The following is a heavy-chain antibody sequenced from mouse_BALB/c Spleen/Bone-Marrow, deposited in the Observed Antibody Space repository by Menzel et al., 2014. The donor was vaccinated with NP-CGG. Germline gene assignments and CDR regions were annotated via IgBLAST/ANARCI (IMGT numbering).Heavy chain of an antibody. Sequence: VQLQQSGAELVKPGASVKLSCTASGFNIKDTYMHWVKQRPEQGLERIGRIDPANGNTKDEQKFKGKATITADTSTNTDYLQLSSLTSEDTAVYYCATMITDWYFDVWVAGTTVTVS. CDR3: ATMITDWYFDV. V-gene: IGHV14-3*02. D-gene: IGHD2-4*01. CDR2: IDPANGNT. CDR1: GFNIKDTY. J-gene: IGHJ1*01.